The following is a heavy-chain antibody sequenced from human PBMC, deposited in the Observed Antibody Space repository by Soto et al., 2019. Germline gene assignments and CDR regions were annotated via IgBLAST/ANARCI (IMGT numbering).Heavy chain of an antibody. J-gene: IGHJ6*02. CDR1: GFTFSTYG. Sequence: GGSLRLSCVASGFTFSTYGMHWVRQAPGMGLEWVAVIRYDGNGKYYVDSLKGRFTISRDNSKNTLYLQMNSLRAEDTAVYFCARRSTIGTPSWYAMDVWGQGTTVTVSS. CDR2: IRYDGNGK. V-gene: IGHV3-33*01. D-gene: IGHD1-1*01. CDR3: ARRSTIGTPSWYAMDV.